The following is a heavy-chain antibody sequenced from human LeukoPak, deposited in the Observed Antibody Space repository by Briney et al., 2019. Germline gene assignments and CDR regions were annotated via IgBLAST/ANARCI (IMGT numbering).Heavy chain of an antibody. CDR1: GYTFTSYG. V-gene: IGHV1-18*01. D-gene: IGHD2-2*02. CDR3: STDTTSPDIVVVPAAIGY. Sequence: ASVKVSCKASGYTFTSYGISWVRQAPGQGLEGMGWISAYNGNTNYAQKLQRRVTMTTYTSTSTAYMELRSLRSDDTAGDYCSTDTTSPDIVVVPAAIGYWGQGTLVTVSS. J-gene: IGHJ4*02. CDR2: ISAYNGNT.